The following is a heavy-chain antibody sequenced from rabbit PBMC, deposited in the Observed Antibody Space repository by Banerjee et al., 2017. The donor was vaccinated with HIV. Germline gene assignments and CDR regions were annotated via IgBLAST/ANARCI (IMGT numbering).Heavy chain of an antibody. D-gene: IGHD1-1*01. CDR2: IYTAGGTT. CDR1: GFSFSDRDV. V-gene: IGHV1S47*01. CDR3: AREDVGGSVSL. J-gene: IGHJ4*01. Sequence: QEHLEESGGGLVKPETSLTLTCKASGFSFSDRDVMCWVRQAPGKGLEWIGLIYTAGGTTDYASWVNGRFTISSDNAQNTVDLQMNSLTAADTATYFCAREDVGGSVSLWGPGTLVTVS.